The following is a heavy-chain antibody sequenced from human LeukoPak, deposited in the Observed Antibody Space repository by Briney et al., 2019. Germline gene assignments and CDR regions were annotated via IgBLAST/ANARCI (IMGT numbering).Heavy chain of an antibody. CDR2: ISHSGST. CDR1: GDSITNRNR. J-gene: IGHJ2*01. V-gene: IGHV4-4*02. CDR3: ARDSPAYCSGGNCYNWYFDL. Sequence: SETLSLTCAVSGDSITNRNRWNWVRQPPGKGLEWIGEISHSGSTNYNPSLKSRVTILVDKSKNEFSLNLSSVTAADTAVYYCARDSPAYCSGGNCYNWYFDLWGRGTLVSVSS. D-gene: IGHD2-15*01.